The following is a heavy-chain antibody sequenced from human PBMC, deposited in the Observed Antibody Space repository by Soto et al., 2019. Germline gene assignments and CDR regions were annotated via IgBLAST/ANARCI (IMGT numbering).Heavy chain of an antibody. CDR3: ARDLYYYDSSGEGNFDY. J-gene: IGHJ4*02. CDR1: GYTFTGYY. Sequence: ASVKVSCKASGYTFTGYYMHWVRQAPGQGLEWMGWINPNSGGTNYSQKFQGRVTITRDTSASTAYMELSSLRSEDTAVYYCARDLYYYDSSGEGNFDYWGQGTLVTVS. D-gene: IGHD3-22*01. CDR2: INPNSGGT. V-gene: IGHV1-2*02.